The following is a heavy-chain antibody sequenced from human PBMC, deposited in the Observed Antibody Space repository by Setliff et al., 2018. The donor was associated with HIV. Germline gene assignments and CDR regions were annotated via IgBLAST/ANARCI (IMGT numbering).Heavy chain of an antibody. CDR2: INAGSGDT. CDR1: GYTFTSYV. D-gene: IGHD6-19*01. J-gene: IGHJ4*02. Sequence: ASVKVSCKASGYTFTSYVMHWVRQAPGQRLEWMGWINAGSGDTKYSQEFQGRVTITRDTSASTVYMEVSSLRSEDMAVYYCAREGAVAGLDLDFWGQGTLVTVSS. V-gene: IGHV1-3*03. CDR3: AREGAVAGLDLDF.